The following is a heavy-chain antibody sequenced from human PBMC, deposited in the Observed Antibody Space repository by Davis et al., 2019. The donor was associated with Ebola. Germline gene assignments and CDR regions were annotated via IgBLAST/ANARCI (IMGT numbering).Heavy chain of an antibody. Sequence: LRLSCTVSGGSISSGDYYWSWIRQPPGKGLEWIGYIYYSGSTYYNPSLKSRVTISVDTSKNQFSLKLSSVTAADTAVYYCARVTGQSAEYFQHWGQGTLVTVPS. CDR3: ARVTGQSAEYFQH. CDR2: IYYSGST. CDR1: GGSISSGDYY. V-gene: IGHV4-30-4*01. J-gene: IGHJ1*01. D-gene: IGHD7-27*01.